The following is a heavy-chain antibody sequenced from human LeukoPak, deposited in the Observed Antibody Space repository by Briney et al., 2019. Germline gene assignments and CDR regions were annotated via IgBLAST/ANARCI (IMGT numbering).Heavy chain of an antibody. CDR2: INPNSGGT. J-gene: IGHJ6*02. D-gene: IGHD3-16*01. V-gene: IGHV1-2*04. CDR1: GYTFTGYY. CDR3: ARDRSLSYYYGMDV. Sequence: ASVKVSCKASGYTFTGYYMHWVRQAPGQGLEWMGWINPNSGGTNYAQKFQGWVTMTRDTSISTAYMELSRLRSDDTAVYYCARDRSLSYYYGMDVWGQGTTVTVSS.